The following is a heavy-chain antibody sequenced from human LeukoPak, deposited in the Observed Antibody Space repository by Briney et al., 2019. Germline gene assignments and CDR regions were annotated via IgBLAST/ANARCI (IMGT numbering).Heavy chain of an antibody. CDR2: ISNSGGST. Sequence: GGSLRLSCAAAGFTFSTYVMSWVRQTPGKGLEWVSTISNSGGSTYNADSVKGRFTISRDNSKNTLYLQMNSLRAEDTAVYYCARGSTWLDYWGQGTLVTVSS. V-gene: IGHV3-23*01. D-gene: IGHD2-2*01. CDR3: ARGSTWLDY. J-gene: IGHJ4*02. CDR1: GFTFSTYV.